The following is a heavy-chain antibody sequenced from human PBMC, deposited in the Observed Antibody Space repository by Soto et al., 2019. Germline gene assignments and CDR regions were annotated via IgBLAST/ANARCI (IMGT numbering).Heavy chain of an antibody. Sequence: GASVKVSCKASGYTFTSYGITWVRQAPGQGLEWVGWISAYDGHTSSAQKLQDRVTMTTDTSTSTAYMDLRSLKSDDSAVYYCARGQGEYCTGGRCYANYYYSGMDVWGQGTTVTVS. CDR1: GYTFTSYG. CDR2: ISAYDGHT. CDR3: ARGQGEYCTGGRCYANYYYSGMDV. V-gene: IGHV1-18*01. D-gene: IGHD2-15*01. J-gene: IGHJ6*02.